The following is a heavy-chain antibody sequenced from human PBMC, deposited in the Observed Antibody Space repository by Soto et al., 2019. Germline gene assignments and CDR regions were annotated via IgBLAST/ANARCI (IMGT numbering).Heavy chain of an antibody. CDR1: GGSFSGHS. D-gene: IGHD3-22*01. Sequence: TLSLTCAVYGGSFSGHSWTWIRQSPGKGLEWIGDINHSGRVNYSPSRKSRVTISLDTYKNQFSLTLSAVTAADTAMYYCSTRAYDTNGYYRFDPWGQGTLVTVSS. CDR2: INHSGRV. J-gene: IGHJ5*01. CDR3: STRAYDTNGYYRFDP. V-gene: IGHV4-34*01.